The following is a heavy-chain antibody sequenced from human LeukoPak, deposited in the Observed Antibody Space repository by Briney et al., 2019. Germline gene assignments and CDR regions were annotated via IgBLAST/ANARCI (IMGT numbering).Heavy chain of an antibody. D-gene: IGHD2-21*01. Sequence: GGSLRLSCAASGFTFSSYGMHWVRQAPGKGLEWVAVMSYDGSNKYYADSVKGRFTISRDNSKNTLYLQMNSLRAEDTAVYFCARERQDTILHSGAFDIWGQGTMVTVSS. CDR3: ARERQDTILHSGAFDI. CDR2: MSYDGSNK. CDR1: GFTFSSYG. V-gene: IGHV3-30*03. J-gene: IGHJ3*02.